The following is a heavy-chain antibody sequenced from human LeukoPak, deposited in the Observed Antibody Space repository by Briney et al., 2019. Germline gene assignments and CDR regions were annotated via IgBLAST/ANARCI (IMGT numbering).Heavy chain of an antibody. D-gene: IGHD6-13*01. CDR2: VSTSGGDT. CDR3: TTDPVYSSSWSLDY. CDR1: GFTFSTYA. J-gene: IGHJ4*02. V-gene: IGHV3-23*01. Sequence: TGGSLRLSCAASGFTFSTYAMSWVRQAPGKGLEWVSSVSTSGGDTYNADSVKGRFTISRDNSKNTLYLQMNSLKTEDTAVYYCTTDPVYSSSWSLDYWGQGTLVTVSS.